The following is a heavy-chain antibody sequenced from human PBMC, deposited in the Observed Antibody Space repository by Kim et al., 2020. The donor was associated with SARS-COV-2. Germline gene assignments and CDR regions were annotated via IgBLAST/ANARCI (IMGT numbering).Heavy chain of an antibody. D-gene: IGHD3-22*01. V-gene: IGHV1-24*01. J-gene: IGHJ4*02. CDR3: ATPYYYDSSGLGNY. Sequence: AQKFQGRVTMTEDTSTDTAYMELSSLRSEDTAVYYCATPYYYDSSGLGNYWGQGTLVTVSS.